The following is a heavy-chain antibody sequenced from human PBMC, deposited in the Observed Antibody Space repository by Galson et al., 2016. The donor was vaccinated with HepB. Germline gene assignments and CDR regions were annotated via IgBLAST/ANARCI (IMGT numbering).Heavy chain of an antibody. J-gene: IGHJ4*02. V-gene: IGHV1-46*02. CDR2: IKPSGGNT. Sequence: SCKASGYTFNTYNMHWVRQAPGQGLDWMGIIKPSGGNTIYAQKFQHRITMTRDTSTSTAYMELISLRSEDTAVYYCARELDHSFYFDYWGQGTLLTVSS. D-gene: IGHD1-14*01. CDR1: GYTFNTYN. CDR3: ARELDHSFYFDY.